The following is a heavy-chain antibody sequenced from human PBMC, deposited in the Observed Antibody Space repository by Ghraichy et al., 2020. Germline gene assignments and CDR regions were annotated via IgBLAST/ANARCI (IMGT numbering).Heavy chain of an antibody. J-gene: IGHJ2*01. D-gene: IGHD3-22*01. CDR3: AKSGYSSGYYYLRPDWYFDL. CDR1: GFTFSSYA. CDR2: ISGSGGST. V-gene: IGHV3-23*01. Sequence: GGSLRLSCAASGFTFSSYAMSWVRQAPGKGLEWVSVISGSGGSTYYADSVKGRFTISRDNSKNTLYLQMNSLRAEDTAVYYCAKSGYSSGYYYLRPDWYFDLWGRGTLVTVSS.